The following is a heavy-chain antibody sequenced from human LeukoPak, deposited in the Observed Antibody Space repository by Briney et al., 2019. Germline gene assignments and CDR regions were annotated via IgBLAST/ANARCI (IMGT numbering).Heavy chain of an antibody. CDR1: GFSFSSYQ. CDR2: ISDDDTTI. CDR3: ARGHGTSWFPFDS. V-gene: IGHV3-48*03. D-gene: IGHD6-13*01. J-gene: IGHJ4*02. Sequence: PGGSLTLSCTGSGFSFSSYQMNWLRQAPGKGLEWVSHISDDDTTIYYADSVKGRFTISRDDAKSSLYLEMKSLRAEDTAIYYCARGHGTSWFPFDSWGQGTLVTVSS.